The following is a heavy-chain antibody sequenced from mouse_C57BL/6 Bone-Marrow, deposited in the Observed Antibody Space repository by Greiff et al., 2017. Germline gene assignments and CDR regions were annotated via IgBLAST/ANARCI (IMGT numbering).Heavy chain of an antibody. J-gene: IGHJ1*03. Sequence: DVMLVESGGGLVQPGGSLKLSCAASGFTFSDYGMAWVRQAPRKGPEWVAFISNLAYSIYYADTVTGRFTISRENAKNTLYLEMSSLRSEDTAMYYCARHGTTVVAGGYFDVWGTGTTVTVSS. CDR2: ISNLAYSI. CDR1: GFTFSDYG. V-gene: IGHV5-15*01. CDR3: ARHGTTVVAGGYFDV. D-gene: IGHD1-1*01.